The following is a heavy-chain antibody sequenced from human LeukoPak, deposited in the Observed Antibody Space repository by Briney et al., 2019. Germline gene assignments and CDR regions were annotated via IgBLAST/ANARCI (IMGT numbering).Heavy chain of an antibody. CDR3: ARGGADGDYFDY. J-gene: IGHJ4*02. V-gene: IGHV1-69*04. Sequence: SVKVSCKASGGTFSSYAISWVRQAPGQGLEWMGRIIPILGIANYAQKFQGRVTITADKSTSTAYMELSSLRSEDTAVYYCARGGADGDYFDYWGQGTLVTVSS. CDR2: IIPILGIA. D-gene: IGHD1-26*01. CDR1: GGTFSSYA.